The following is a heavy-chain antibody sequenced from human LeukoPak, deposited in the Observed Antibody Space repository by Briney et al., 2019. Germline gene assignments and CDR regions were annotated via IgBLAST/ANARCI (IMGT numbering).Heavy chain of an antibody. Sequence: GGSLRLSCAASGFTFSTYGMNWVRQAPGKGLEWVSGVGPTGTQTYYAESVKGRFTISRDNSKNTLYLQMNSLRAEDTAVYYCAKAVGYCSGGSCWDYFDYWGQGTLVTVSS. J-gene: IGHJ4*02. D-gene: IGHD2-15*01. CDR1: GFTFSTYG. CDR2: VGPTGTQT. V-gene: IGHV3-23*01. CDR3: AKAVGYCSGGSCWDYFDY.